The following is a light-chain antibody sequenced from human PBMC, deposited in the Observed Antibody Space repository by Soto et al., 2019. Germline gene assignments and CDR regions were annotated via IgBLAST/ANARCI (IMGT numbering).Light chain of an antibody. CDR1: QDISYY. Sequence: DIQMTQSPSSLSASVGDRVTITCRANQDISYYLAWYQQKQGKAPKLLIYAASNLQSGVPSRFSGSGSGTDFTFTISSLQPEDFATYYCQQTYCTPGWTFGQGTKVAIK. J-gene: IGKJ1*01. V-gene: IGKV1-39*01. CDR2: AAS. CDR3: QQTYCTPGWT.